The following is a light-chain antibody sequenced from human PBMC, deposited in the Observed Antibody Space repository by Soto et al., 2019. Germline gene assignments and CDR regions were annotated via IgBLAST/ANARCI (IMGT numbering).Light chain of an antibody. CDR2: LGS. Sequence: DIVMTQSPLSLPVTPGEPASISCRSSQSLLHSKGYNYLDWYLQKPGQSPQLLMSLGSNRTSGVPDRFSGSGSGTDFTLKISRVEAEDVGVYYCMQALHTPYTFGQGTKLEIK. V-gene: IGKV2-28*01. CDR1: QSLLHSKGYNY. J-gene: IGKJ2*01. CDR3: MQALHTPYT.